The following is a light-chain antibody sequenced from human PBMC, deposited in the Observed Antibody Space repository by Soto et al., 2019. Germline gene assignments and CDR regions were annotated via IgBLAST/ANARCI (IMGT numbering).Light chain of an antibody. J-gene: IGKJ1*01. Sequence: EIVLTQSPDTLSLSPGERATLSCRASQSVSSSYLAWYQQKPGQAPRLLLYGTSRRATGIPDRFSGIGSGTDFTLSISRLEPEDFAVYFCQQYVRSPRTFGQGTKVEIK. CDR3: QQYVRSPRT. CDR1: QSVSSSY. V-gene: IGKV3-20*01. CDR2: GTS.